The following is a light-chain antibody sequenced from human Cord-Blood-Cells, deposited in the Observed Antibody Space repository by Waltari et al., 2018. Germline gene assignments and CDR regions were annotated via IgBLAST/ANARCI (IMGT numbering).Light chain of an antibody. CDR2: QDS. Sequence: SYELTQPPSVSVSPGQTASITCSGDKLGDQYACWYEQKPGQSPVLVLYQDSKRPTGIPERFSGSNSGNTATLTISGTQAMDEADYYCQAWDSSTYVVFGGGTKLTVL. V-gene: IGLV3-1*01. CDR3: QAWDSSTYVV. J-gene: IGLJ2*01. CDR1: KLGDQY.